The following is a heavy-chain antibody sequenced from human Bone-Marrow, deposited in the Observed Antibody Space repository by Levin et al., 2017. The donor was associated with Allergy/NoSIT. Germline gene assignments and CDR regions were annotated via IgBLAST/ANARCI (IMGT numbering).Heavy chain of an antibody. CDR3: ARSSISAPRTDCNY. Sequence: ASGPTLVKPTQTLTLTCTVSGFSLTSTGLGVGWIRQPPGKAPEWLGLIYWNDKKYYNPSLKSRLTITKDSSQNQVILTMINMDPMDTATYFCARSSISAPRTDCNYWGQGTLVTVSS. CDR1: GFSLTSTGLG. J-gene: IGHJ4*02. CDR2: IYWNDKK. V-gene: IGHV2-5*01. D-gene: IGHD1-14*01.